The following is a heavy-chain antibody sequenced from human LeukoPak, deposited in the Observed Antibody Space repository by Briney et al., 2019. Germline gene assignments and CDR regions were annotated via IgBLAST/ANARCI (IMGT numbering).Heavy chain of an antibody. Sequence: PSGTLSLTCAVSGGSISSSNWWSWVRQPPGKGLEWIGEIYHSGSTNYNPSLKSRVTISVDKSKNQFSLKLSSVTAADTAVYYCARSSSGYFHPFDYWGQGTLVTVSS. CDR2: IYHSGST. CDR3: ARSSSGYFHPFDY. CDR1: GGSISSSNW. J-gene: IGHJ4*02. V-gene: IGHV4-4*02. D-gene: IGHD3-22*01.